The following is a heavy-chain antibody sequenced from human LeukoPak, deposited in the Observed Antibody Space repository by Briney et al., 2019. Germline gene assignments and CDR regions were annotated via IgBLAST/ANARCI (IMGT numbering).Heavy chain of an antibody. V-gene: IGHV4-59*01. CDR1: GGSFSSYY. Sequence: SETLSLTCTVSGGSFSSYYWSWIRQPPGKGLEWIGYIYYSGRTNYNPSLKSRVTISVDTSKNQFSLKLSSVTAADTAVYFCARSIIYGGTSDYYYGMDVWGQGTLVTVSS. D-gene: IGHD4-23*01. CDR2: IYYSGRT. J-gene: IGHJ6*02. CDR3: ARSIIYGGTSDYYYGMDV.